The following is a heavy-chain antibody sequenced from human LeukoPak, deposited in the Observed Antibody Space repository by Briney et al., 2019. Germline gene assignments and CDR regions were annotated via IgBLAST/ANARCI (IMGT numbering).Heavy chain of an antibody. CDR1: GFTFSGSA. CDR3: TSLGYCSGGSCYYAFDI. D-gene: IGHD2-15*01. J-gene: IGHJ3*02. CDR2: IRSKANSYAT. Sequence: GGSLRLSCAASGFTFSGSAMHWVRQASGKGLEWVGRIRSKANSYATAYAASVKGRFTISRDDSKNTAYLQMNSLKTEDTAVYYCTSLGYCSGGSCYYAFDIWGQGTMVTVSS. V-gene: IGHV3-73*01.